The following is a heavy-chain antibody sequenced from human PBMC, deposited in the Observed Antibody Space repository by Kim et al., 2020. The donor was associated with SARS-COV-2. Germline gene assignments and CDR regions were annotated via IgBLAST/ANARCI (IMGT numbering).Heavy chain of an antibody. J-gene: IGHJ4*01. CDR2: ISYDGSNK. Sequence: GGSLRLSCAASGFTFSSYGMHWVRQAPGKGLEWVAVISYDGSNKYYADSVKGRFTISRDNSKNTLYLQMNSLRDEDTAVYYCAKESSILTGYFVPYYFD. CDR1: GFTFSSYG. V-gene: IGHV3-30*18. D-gene: IGHD3-9*01. CDR3: AKESSILTGYFVPYYFD.